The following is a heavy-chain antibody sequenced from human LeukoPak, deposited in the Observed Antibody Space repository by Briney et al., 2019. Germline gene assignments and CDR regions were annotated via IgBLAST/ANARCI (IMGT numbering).Heavy chain of an antibody. Sequence: GGSLRLSCAASGFTFSSYGMHWVRQAPGKGLEWVAVIWYDGSNKYYANSVKSRFTISRDNSKNTLYLQMNSLRAEDTAVYYCAKEFGSSWYYFDYWGQGTLVTVSS. D-gene: IGHD6-13*01. CDR1: GFTFSSYG. CDR3: AKEFGSSWYYFDY. CDR2: IWYDGSNK. J-gene: IGHJ4*02. V-gene: IGHV3-33*06.